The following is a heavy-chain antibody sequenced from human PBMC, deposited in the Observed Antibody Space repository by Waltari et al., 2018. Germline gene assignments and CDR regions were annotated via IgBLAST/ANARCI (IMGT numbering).Heavy chain of an antibody. Sequence: QVQLVQSGAEVKKPGSSVKVSCKASGGTFSSYAISWVRQAPGQGLEWMGGIIPIFGTANYAQKFQGRVTITTDESTSTAYMELSSLRSEDTAVYYCARDASVLGGSGSKGPGYFDYWGQGTLVTVSS. CDR1: GGTFSSYA. V-gene: IGHV1-69*05. CDR2: IIPIFGTA. J-gene: IGHJ4*02. CDR3: ARDASVLGGSGSKGPGYFDY. D-gene: IGHD3-10*01.